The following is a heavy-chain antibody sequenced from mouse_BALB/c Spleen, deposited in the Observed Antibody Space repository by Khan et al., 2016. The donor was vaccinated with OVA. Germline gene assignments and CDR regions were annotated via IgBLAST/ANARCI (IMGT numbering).Heavy chain of an antibody. CDR2: INTYTGEP. V-gene: IGHV9-3-1*01. Sequence: QIQLVQSGPELKKPGETVKISCKASGYTFTNYGMNWVKQAPGKGLKWMGWINTYTGEPTYADDFKGRFAFSLDTSASTAYLQINNLKNEDTATYFCASGGYWCFDVWGAGTTVTVSS. D-gene: IGHD1-1*02. CDR3: ASGGYWCFDV. J-gene: IGHJ1*01. CDR1: GYTFTNYG.